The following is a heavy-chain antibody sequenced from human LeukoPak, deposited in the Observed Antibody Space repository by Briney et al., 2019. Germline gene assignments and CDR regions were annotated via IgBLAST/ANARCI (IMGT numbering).Heavy chain of an antibody. D-gene: IGHD5-18*01. CDR2: INSDGSST. CDR3: ARVDTAMDPFDY. Sequence: GGSLRLSCAASGFTFSNYLMHWVRQAPGQGLLSISRINSDGSSTTYADTVKGRFTISRDNAKNTLYLQMNSLRAEDTAVYYCARVDTAMDPFDYWGQGTQVTVSS. J-gene: IGHJ4*02. V-gene: IGHV3-74*01. CDR1: GFTFSNYL.